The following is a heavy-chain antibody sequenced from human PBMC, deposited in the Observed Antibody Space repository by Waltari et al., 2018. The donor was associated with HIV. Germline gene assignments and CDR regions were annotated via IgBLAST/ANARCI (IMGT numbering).Heavy chain of an antibody. V-gene: IGHV3-53*01. D-gene: IGHD5-18*01. CDR2: LYSGGTT. CDR1: GFTVSSTS. CDR3: ARGDRYGFCDY. J-gene: IGHJ4*02. Sequence: EVQLVESGGGLIQPGGSLRLSCAASGFTVSSTSMAWVRQAPGKGLDWVSILYSGGTTYYGDSVKGRFTISTDNSKNTMYLQMNSLRAEDTAVYYCARGDRYGFCDYWGRGTLVTVSS.